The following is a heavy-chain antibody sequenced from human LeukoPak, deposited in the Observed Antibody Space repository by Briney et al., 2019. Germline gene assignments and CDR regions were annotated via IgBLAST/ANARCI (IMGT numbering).Heavy chain of an antibody. J-gene: IGHJ6*03. V-gene: IGHV4-59*01. CDR3: ARAEGSGYYHYYYYMDV. Sequence: SETLSLTCTVSGGSISSYYWSWIRQPPGKGLEWIGYIYYSGSTNYNPSLKSRVTISVDTSKNQFSLKLSSVTAADTAVYYCARAEGSGYYHYYYYMDVWGKGTTVTVSS. D-gene: IGHD3-22*01. CDR2: IYYSGST. CDR1: GGSISSYY.